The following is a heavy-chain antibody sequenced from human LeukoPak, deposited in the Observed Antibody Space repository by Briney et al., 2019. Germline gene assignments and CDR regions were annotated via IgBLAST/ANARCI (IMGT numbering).Heavy chain of an antibody. Sequence: SETLSLTCSVSGASITTTNFWWTWIRQSPGRGLEWIGYIHDRGSDKYNPALESRATLSVDTSKNQFSLKLNSVTAADAAVYYCARYGLVEFRNAFQYWGQGILVSVSS. D-gene: IGHD6-6*01. CDR2: IHDRGSD. V-gene: IGHV4-61*01. J-gene: IGHJ1*01. CDR1: GASITTTNFW. CDR3: ARYGLVEFRNAFQY.